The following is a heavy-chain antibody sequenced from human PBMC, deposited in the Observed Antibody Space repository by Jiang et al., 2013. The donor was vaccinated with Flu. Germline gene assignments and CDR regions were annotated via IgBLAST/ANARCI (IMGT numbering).Heavy chain of an antibody. Sequence: GLVKPSETLSLTCTVSGGSISSYSWNWIRQPPGKGLEWIGYINNSGRTKYNPSLKSRVTISVDTPKNQFSLKLSFVTAADTAVYYCTRLPWYSSGWGYFDLWGRGTLVTVSS. D-gene: IGHD6-19*01. CDR2: INNSGRT. V-gene: IGHV4-59*08. J-gene: IGHJ2*01. CDR3: TRLPWYSSGWGYFDL. CDR1: GGSISSYS.